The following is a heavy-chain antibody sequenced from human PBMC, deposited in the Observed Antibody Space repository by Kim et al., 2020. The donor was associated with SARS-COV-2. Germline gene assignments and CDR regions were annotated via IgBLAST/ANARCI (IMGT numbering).Heavy chain of an antibody. Sequence: VKGRITIYRDNSKSTVDLQLDSLRAEDTAVYYCARGGIVRTNHWFDPWGQGTLVTVSS. CDR3: ARGGIVRTNHWFDP. J-gene: IGHJ5*02. D-gene: IGHD1-26*01. V-gene: IGHV3-30*01.